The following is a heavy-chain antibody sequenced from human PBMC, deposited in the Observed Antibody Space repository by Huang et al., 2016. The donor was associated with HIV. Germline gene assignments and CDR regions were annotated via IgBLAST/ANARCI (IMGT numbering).Heavy chain of an antibody. J-gene: IGHJ5*02. CDR1: GGTFRSYS. V-gene: IGHV1-69*13. D-gene: IGHD5-18*01. Sequence: QVLLVQSGAEVRKPGSSVKVSCTAFGGTFRSYSISWVRQAPGQGLGGMGGIIPIFGTANYTQKFQGRVTITVDESTNTGYMELTRLTSEDTAVYYCARTAYSYGFRQGYNWFDPWGQGTPVTVSS. CDR3: ARTAYSYGFRQGYNWFDP. CDR2: IIPIFGTA.